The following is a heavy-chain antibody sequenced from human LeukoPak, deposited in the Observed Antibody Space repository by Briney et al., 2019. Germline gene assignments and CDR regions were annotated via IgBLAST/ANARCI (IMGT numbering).Heavy chain of an antibody. D-gene: IGHD6-19*01. CDR3: AKVPYSTGAFDY. V-gene: IGHV3-48*02. Sequence: PGGSLRLSCAASGFTFSSYSVNWVRQAPGKGLEWVSYISSDSSTIYYADSVKGRFIISRDNAKNSLCLQMNSLRDEDTAVYYCAKVPYSTGAFDYWGQGTLVTVSS. CDR1: GFTFSSYS. J-gene: IGHJ4*02. CDR2: ISSDSSTI.